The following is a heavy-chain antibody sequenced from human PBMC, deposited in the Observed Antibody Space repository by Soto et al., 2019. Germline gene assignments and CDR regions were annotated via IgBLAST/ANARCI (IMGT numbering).Heavy chain of an antibody. D-gene: IGHD4-17*01. CDR3: AREGRVTTDGGPYYYGMDV. Sequence: PSETLSLTCTVSGGSISSYYWSWIRQPPGKGLEWIGYIYYSGSTNYNPSLKSRVTISVDTSKNQFSLKLSSVTAADTAVYYCAREGRVTTDGGPYYYGMDVWGQGTTVTVSS. CDR2: IYYSGST. J-gene: IGHJ6*02. CDR1: GGSISSYY. V-gene: IGHV4-59*01.